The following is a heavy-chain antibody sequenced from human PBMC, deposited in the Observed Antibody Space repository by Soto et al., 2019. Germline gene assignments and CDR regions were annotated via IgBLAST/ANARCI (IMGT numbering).Heavy chain of an antibody. CDR2: ISGSGGST. V-gene: IGHV3-23*01. D-gene: IGHD2-15*01. J-gene: IGHJ5*02. CDR3: AKDLLGYCSGGSCYSHWFDL. CDR1: GFTFSSYA. Sequence: EVQLLESGGGLVQPGGSLRLSCAASGFTFSSYAMSWVRQAPGKGLEWVSAISGSGGSTYYADSVKGRFTISRDNSKNTLYLQMNSLRAEDTAVYYCAKDLLGYCSGGSCYSHWFDLWGQGTLVTVSS.